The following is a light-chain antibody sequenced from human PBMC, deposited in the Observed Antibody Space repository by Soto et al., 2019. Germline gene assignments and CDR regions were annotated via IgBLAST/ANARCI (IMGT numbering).Light chain of an antibody. CDR1: SSDVGSYNL. Sequence: QSVLTQPASVSGSHGQSITISCTGTSSDVGSYNLVSWYQHHPGKAPKLMIYEGTYRPSGVSNRFSGSKSGNSASLTISGLQAEDEADYYCCSYARGSALIFGGGTKLTVL. CDR2: EGT. J-gene: IGLJ2*01. CDR3: CSYARGSALI. V-gene: IGLV2-23*01.